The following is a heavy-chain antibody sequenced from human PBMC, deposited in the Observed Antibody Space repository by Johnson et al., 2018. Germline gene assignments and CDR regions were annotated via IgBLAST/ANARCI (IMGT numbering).Heavy chain of an antibody. V-gene: IGHV3-73*01. CDR2: IRSKANSYAT. D-gene: IGHD2-8*01. Sequence: VQLVQSGGGLVQPGGSLKLSCAASGFTFSGSAMHWVRQASGKGLEWVGRIRSKANSYATAYAASVKGRFTISRDDSKNTAYLQMNSLRAEDTALYYCGKGLNNYYYMDVWGKGTTVTVS. CDR1: GFTFSGSA. CDR3: GKGLNNYYYMDV. J-gene: IGHJ6*03.